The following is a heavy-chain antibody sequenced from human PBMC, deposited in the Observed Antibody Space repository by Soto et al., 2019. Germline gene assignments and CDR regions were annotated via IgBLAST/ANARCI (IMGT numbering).Heavy chain of an antibody. CDR1: GYTFTSYD. CDR2: MNPNTGNS. V-gene: IGHV1-8*01. Sequence: GASVKVSCKASGYTFTSYDIYWVRQATGQGLEWMGWMNPNTGNSGYGQKFQGRVTVTSDTSINTVHMELSSLRSEDTAVYYCARRAETNGWNGFGADKYYFDFWGQGTLVTVSS. D-gene: IGHD1-1*01. J-gene: IGHJ4*02. CDR3: ARRAETNGWNGFGADKYYFDF.